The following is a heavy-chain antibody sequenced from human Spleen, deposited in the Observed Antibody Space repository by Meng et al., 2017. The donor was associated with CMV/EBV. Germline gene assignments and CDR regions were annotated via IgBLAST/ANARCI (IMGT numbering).Heavy chain of an antibody. Sequence: SETLSLTCAVSGGSISSNNWWSWVRQPPGKGLEWIGEIYHSGSTNYNPSLKSRVTISVDKSKSQFSLKLNSVTAADTAVYYCARKGYCTSTSCYNDYWGQGTLVTVSS. CDR3: ARKGYCTSTSCYNDY. J-gene: IGHJ4*02. CDR1: GGSISSNNW. V-gene: IGHV4-4*02. D-gene: IGHD2-2*02. CDR2: IYHSGST.